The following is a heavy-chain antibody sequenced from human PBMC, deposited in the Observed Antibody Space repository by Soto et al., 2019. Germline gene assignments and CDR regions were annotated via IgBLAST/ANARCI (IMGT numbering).Heavy chain of an antibody. V-gene: IGHV1-69*13. CDR1: GGTFSSYA. J-gene: IGHJ6*02. Sequence: ASVKVSCKASGGTFSSYAISWVRQAPGQGLEWMGGIIPIFGTANYAQKFQGRVTVTADESTSTAYMELRILRSEDTAVYYCARDRGVDTAMVYAYYYYYGMDVWGQGTTVTVSS. CDR3: ARDRGVDTAMVYAYYYYYGMDV. CDR2: IIPIFGTA. D-gene: IGHD5-18*01.